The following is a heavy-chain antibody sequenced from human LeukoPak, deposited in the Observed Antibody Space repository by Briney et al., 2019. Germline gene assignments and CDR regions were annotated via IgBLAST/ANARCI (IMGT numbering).Heavy chain of an antibody. CDR1: GASISSYY. V-gene: IGHV4-59*01. Sequence: SETLSLTCTVSGASISSYYWSWIRQPPGKGLEWIASRHYRGTTNYNPSLESRVTISVDTSRKQFSLKLSSVTAADTAVYYCARVMWPVGVSYFDYWGQGILVTVSS. CDR2: RHYRGTT. D-gene: IGHD6-19*01. CDR3: ARVMWPVGVSYFDY. J-gene: IGHJ4*02.